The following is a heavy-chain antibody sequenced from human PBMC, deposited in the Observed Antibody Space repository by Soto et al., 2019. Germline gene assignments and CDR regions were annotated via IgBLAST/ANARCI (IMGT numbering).Heavy chain of an antibody. CDR2: IYWGDDK. Sequence: QITLKESGPTLVKPTQTLTLTCTFSGFSLSSTRMAVGWIRQPPGKALEWLALIYWGDDKRYSPFLKSRLTITTDTSKNQVVLTMSTMDPVDTARYYCAHIVVAGLGYYFDYWGQGTLVTVSS. CDR3: AHIVVAGLGYYFDY. V-gene: IGHV2-5*02. CDR1: GFSLSSTRMA. J-gene: IGHJ4*02. D-gene: IGHD6-19*01.